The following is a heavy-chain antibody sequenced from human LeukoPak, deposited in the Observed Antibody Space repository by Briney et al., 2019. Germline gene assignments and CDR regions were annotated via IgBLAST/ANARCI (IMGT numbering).Heavy chain of an antibody. V-gene: IGHV1-8*01. J-gene: IGHJ3*02. Sequence: GASVKVSCKASGYTFTSYDINWVRQATGQGLEWMGWMNPNSGNTGYAQKFQGRVTMTRNTSISTAYMELSGLRSEDTAVYYCARDAGSWLYDAFDIWGQGTKVTVSS. D-gene: IGHD3-22*01. CDR1: GYTFTSYD. CDR3: ARDAGSWLYDAFDI. CDR2: MNPNSGNT.